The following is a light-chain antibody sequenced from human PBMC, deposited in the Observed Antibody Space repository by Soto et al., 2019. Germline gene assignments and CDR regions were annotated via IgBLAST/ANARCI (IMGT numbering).Light chain of an antibody. CDR3: QKYGSSPRVT. CDR2: GVS. V-gene: IGKV3-20*01. J-gene: IGKJ3*01. CDR1: QSVSSRY. Sequence: EIVLTQSPGTLSLSPGERATLSCRASQSVSSRYLAWYQQKPGQAPRLLIYGVSSRATGIPDRFSGSGSGTDFTLTISRLEPEDFAVYYCQKYGSSPRVTFGPGTKVDIK.